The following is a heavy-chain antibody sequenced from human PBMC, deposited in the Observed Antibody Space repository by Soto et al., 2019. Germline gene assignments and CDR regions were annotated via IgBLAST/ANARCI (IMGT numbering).Heavy chain of an antibody. D-gene: IGHD3-22*01. CDR2: TRNKANSYTT. CDR3: VGSYYYDSSGYYGIDY. V-gene: IGHV3-72*01. Sequence: GGSLRLSCAASGFTFSDHYMDWVRQAPGKGLEWVGRTRNKANSYTTEYAASVKGRFTISRDDSKNSLYLQMNSLKTEDTAVYYCVGSYYYDSSGYYGIDYWGQGTLVTVSS. J-gene: IGHJ4*02. CDR1: GFTFSDHY.